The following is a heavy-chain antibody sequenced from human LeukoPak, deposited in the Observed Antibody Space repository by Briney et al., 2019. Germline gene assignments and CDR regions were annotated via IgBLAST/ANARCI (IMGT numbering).Heavy chain of an antibody. J-gene: IGHJ3*02. V-gene: IGHV4-34*01. Sequence: KPSETLSLTCAVYGGSFSGYYWSLIRQPPGKGLEWIGEINHSGSTNYNPSLKSRVTISVDTSKNQFSLKLSSVTAADTAVYYCARGRRITMVRGVPRVTPRAFDIWGQGTMVTVSS. CDR2: INHSGST. CDR1: GGSFSGYY. CDR3: ARGRRITMVRGVPRVTPRAFDI. D-gene: IGHD3-10*01.